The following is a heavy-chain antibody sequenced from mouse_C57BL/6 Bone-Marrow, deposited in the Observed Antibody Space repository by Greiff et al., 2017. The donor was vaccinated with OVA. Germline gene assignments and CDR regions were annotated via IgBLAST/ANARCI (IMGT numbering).Heavy chain of an antibody. Sequence: QVQLKESGAELVRPGTSVKVSCKASGYAFTNYLIEWVKQRPGQGLEWIGVINPGSGGTNYNEKFKGKATLTADKSSSTAYMQLSSLTSEDSAVYFCARGKYYGSSPCWYFDVWGTGTTVTVSS. J-gene: IGHJ1*03. CDR2: INPGSGGT. D-gene: IGHD1-1*01. CDR3: ARGKYYGSSPCWYFDV. V-gene: IGHV1-54*01. CDR1: GYAFTNYL.